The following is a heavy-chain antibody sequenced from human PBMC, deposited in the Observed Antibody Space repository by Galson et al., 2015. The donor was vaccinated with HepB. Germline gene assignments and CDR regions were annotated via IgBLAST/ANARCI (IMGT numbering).Heavy chain of an antibody. D-gene: IGHD6-19*01. V-gene: IGHV4-34*01. CDR3: ARGERVAGTNY. J-gene: IGHJ4*02. CDR1: GGSFSGYY. Sequence: SETLSLTCAVYGGSFSGYYWSWIRQPPGKGLEWIGEINHSGSTNYNQSLKSRVTISVDTSKNQFSLKLSSVTAADTAVYYCARGERVAGTNYWGQGTLVTVSS. CDR2: INHSGST.